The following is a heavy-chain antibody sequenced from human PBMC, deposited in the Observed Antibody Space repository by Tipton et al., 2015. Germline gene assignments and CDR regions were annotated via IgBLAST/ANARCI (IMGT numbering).Heavy chain of an antibody. CDR1: GVSVNSNKW. CDR3: TRGYLLREGYFDY. D-gene: IGHD2-21*01. V-gene: IGHV4-4*02. Sequence: TLSLTCAVSGVSVNSNKWWTWVRQPPGKGLEWIGGIYHTGSTNYNPSLLSRVAISIETSKNQFSLQLTSVTAADTALYYCTRGYLLREGYFDYWGQGALVTVAS. CDR2: IYHTGST. J-gene: IGHJ4*02.